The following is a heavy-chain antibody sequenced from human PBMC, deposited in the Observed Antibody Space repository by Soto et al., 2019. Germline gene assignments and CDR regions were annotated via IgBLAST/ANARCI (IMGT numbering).Heavy chain of an antibody. J-gene: IGHJ4*02. V-gene: IGHV4-39*01. CDR2: IYYSGRT. CDR3: ARQRTTVVTQAYFDH. D-gene: IGHD2-21*02. Sequence: SETLSLTCIISGESISSSSYYWGWIRQPPGKGLEWIGSIYYSGRTYYNPSFKSRVTISIDTSKNQFSLKLSSVTATDTAVYYCARQRTTVVTQAYFDHWGQGALVTVSS. CDR1: GESISSSSYY.